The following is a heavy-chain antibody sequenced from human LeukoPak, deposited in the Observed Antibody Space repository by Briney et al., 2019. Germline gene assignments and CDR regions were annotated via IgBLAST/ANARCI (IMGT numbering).Heavy chain of an antibody. CDR1: GFIFSHYW. Sequence: GGSLRLSCGASGFIFSHYWMSWVRQAPGKGLEWVANINQDGSEKYYVDSVKGRFTISRDNAKNSLYLQMNSLRAEDTAVYYCARKLCYYDSSNYGWFDPWGQGTLVTVSS. V-gene: IGHV3-7*01. CDR2: INQDGSEK. CDR3: ARKLCYYDSSNYGWFDP. J-gene: IGHJ5*02. D-gene: IGHD3-22*01.